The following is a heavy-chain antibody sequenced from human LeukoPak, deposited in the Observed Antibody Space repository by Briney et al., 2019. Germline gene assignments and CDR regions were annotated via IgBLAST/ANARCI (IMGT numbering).Heavy chain of an antibody. CDR1: GISISTYY. CDR3: ARDSPRYCSSTSCWEGYYGMDV. CDR2: IYTSGST. J-gene: IGHJ6*02. Sequence: PSETLSLTCTVSGISISTYYWSWIRQPPGEGLEWIGRIYTSGSTNYNPSLKSRVTMSVDTSKNQFSLKPSSVTAADTAVYYCARDSPRYCSSTSCWEGYYGMDVWGQGSTVTVSS. V-gene: IGHV4-4*07. D-gene: IGHD2-2*01.